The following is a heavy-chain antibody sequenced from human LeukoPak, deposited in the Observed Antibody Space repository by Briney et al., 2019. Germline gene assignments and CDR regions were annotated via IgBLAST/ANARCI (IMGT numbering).Heavy chain of an antibody. CDR2: IYYKGNT. CDR3: MRRDTGWNYSDY. CDR1: GGSIYSPD. V-gene: IGHV4-59*08. Sequence: PTQTLSLTCGVSGGSIYSPDWGCIRQPPGKGLEWIGDIYYKGNTNYNPSLKSRVNISLDTSKNHLSLTLTSVVAADTAIYYCMRRDTGWNYSDYWGQGILVTVSS. D-gene: IGHD6-19*01. J-gene: IGHJ4*02.